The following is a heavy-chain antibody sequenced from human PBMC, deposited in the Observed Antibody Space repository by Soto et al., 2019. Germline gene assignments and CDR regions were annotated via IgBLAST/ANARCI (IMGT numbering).Heavy chain of an antibody. D-gene: IGHD3-16*01. CDR2: GKSKVDGGSI. CDR3: SADLPDWGAYAFDY. CDR1: GFTFNGAW. J-gene: IGHJ4*02. Sequence: PGGSLRLSCAASGFTFNGAWMNWVRQAPGKGLEWVGRGKSKVDGGSIDYAAPVRGRFTISRDDSRNTVDLQMNSLSAEDSAMYYCSADLPDWGAYAFDYWGQGTLVTVSS. V-gene: IGHV3-15*07.